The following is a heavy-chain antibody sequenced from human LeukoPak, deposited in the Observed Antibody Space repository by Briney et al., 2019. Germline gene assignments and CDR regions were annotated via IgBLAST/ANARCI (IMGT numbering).Heavy chain of an antibody. V-gene: IGHV3-23*01. CDR2: ISGSGGST. CDR1: GFTFSSYA. D-gene: IGHD6-13*01. J-gene: IGHJ5*02. Sequence: GGSLRLSCAASGFTFSSYAMSWVRQAPGKGLEWVSAISGSGGSTYYADSVKGRFTISRDNSKNTLYLQMNSLRAEDTAVYYCAKTVYISGRYSSSRYNSGPSRWFDPWGQGTLVTVSS. CDR3: AKTVYISGRYSSSRYNSGPSRWFDP.